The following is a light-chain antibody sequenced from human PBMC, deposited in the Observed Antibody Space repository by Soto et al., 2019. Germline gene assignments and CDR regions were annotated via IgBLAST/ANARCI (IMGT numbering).Light chain of an antibody. J-gene: IGKJ4*01. V-gene: IGKV3-11*01. CDR2: DVS. CDR3: QQSSDWPLT. Sequence: IVLTQSAATLSLSPGERATLSFRASQSVSSYLAWYQQRPGQAPRLLIYDVSNGATGIPARFSGSGSGTDFTLTISSLEPEDFAVYYCQQSSDWPLTFGGGTKVEIK. CDR1: QSVSSY.